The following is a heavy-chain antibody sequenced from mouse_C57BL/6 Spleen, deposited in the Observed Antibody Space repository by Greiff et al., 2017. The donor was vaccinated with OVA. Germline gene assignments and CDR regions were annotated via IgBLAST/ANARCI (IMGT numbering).Heavy chain of an antibody. V-gene: IGHV1-76*01. D-gene: IGHD2-3*01. CDR1: GYTFTDYY. J-gene: IGHJ3*01. CDR2: IYPGSGNT. CDR3: ARDGYYFAY. Sequence: VHLVESGAELVRPGASVKLSCKASGYTFTDYYINWVKQRPGQGLEWIARIYPGSGNTYYNEKFKGKATLTAEKSSSTAYMQLSSLTSEDSAVYFCARDGYYFAYWGQGTLVTVSA.